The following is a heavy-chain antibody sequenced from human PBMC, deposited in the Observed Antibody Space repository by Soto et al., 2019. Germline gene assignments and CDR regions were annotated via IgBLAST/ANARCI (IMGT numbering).Heavy chain of an antibody. CDR3: ARDYYGMDV. CDR2: TYQSGSA. V-gene: IGHV4-30-2*06. J-gene: IGHJ6*02. Sequence: RLPLTCTVSGGSISSGSYSWTWIRQSPGKVLEWIVYTYQSGSAYYNPSLKSRVTISIDRSKNQFSLNLTSVTAADTAVYYCARDYYGMDVWGQGTTVTVSS. CDR1: GGSISSGSYS.